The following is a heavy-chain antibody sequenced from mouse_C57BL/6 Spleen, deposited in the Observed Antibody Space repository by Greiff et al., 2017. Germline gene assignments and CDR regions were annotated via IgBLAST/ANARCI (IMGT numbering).Heavy chain of an antibody. CDR1: GYTFTSYW. V-gene: IGHV1-55*01. D-gene: IGHD2-2*01. J-gene: IGHJ3*01. Sequence: VQLQQPGAELVKPGASVKMSCKASGYTFTSYWITWVKQRPGQGLEWIGDIYPGSGSTNYNEKFKSKATLTVDTSSSTAYMQLSSLTSEDSAVYYCARRGIYYGYDVEFAYWGQGTLVTVSA. CDR3: ARRGIYYGYDVEFAY. CDR2: IYPGSGST.